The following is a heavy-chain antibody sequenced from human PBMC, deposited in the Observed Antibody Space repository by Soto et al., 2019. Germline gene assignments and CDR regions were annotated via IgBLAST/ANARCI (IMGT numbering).Heavy chain of an antibody. V-gene: IGHV4-59*01. CDR1: GGSISSYY. CDR2: IYYSGST. D-gene: IGHD3-3*01. J-gene: IGHJ6*02. Sequence: QVQLQESGPGLVKPSETLSLTCTVSGGSISSYYWSWIRQPPGKGLEWIGYIYYSGSTNYNPSLKSRVTRSVDTSKNQFSLKLSSVTAADTAVYYCARGGGVSYYDFWSGYYSTTGSPEYYGMDVWGQGTTVTVSS. CDR3: ARGGGVSYYDFWSGYYSTTGSPEYYGMDV.